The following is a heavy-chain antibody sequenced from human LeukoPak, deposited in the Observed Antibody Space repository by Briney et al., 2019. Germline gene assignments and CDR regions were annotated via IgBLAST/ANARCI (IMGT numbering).Heavy chain of an antibody. CDR3: ARSYSSGWYGFDY. V-gene: IGHV4-59*01. CDR2: IYYSGST. D-gene: IGHD6-19*01. Sequence: PSETPSLTCTVSGGSISSYYWSWIRQPPGKGLEWIGYIYYSGSTNYNPSLKSRVTISVDTSKNQFSLKLSSVTAADTAVYYCARSYSSGWYGFDYWGQGTLVTVSS. CDR1: GGSISSYY. J-gene: IGHJ4*02.